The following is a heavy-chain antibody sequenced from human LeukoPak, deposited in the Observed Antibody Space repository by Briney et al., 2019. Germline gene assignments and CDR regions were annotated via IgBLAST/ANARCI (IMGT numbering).Heavy chain of an antibody. D-gene: IGHD6-19*01. Sequence: PSETLSLTCTVSGGSLSSSTYYWGWIRQPPGKGLEWIGSIHYSGTTLYNPSLKSRVTIFVDTSKNQFSLKVSSVTAADTAVYYCATQIAVAGTEGGWFDPWGQGTLVTVSS. V-gene: IGHV4-39*01. J-gene: IGHJ5*02. CDR3: ATQIAVAGTEGGWFDP. CDR2: IHYSGTT. CDR1: GGSLSSSTYY.